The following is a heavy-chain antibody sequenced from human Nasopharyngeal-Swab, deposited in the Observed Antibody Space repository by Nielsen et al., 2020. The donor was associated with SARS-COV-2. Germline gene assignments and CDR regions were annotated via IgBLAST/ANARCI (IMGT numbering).Heavy chain of an antibody. Sequence: GGPLRLSCAASGFTFSSNAMSGVRQAPGKGMEWVSAISGSGGSTYYADSVKGRFTISRDNSKNTLYLQMNSLRAEDTAVYYCAKYYGDYPYYYYYMDVWGKGTTVTVSS. CDR3: AKYYGDYPYYYYYMDV. D-gene: IGHD4-17*01. J-gene: IGHJ6*03. CDR2: ISGSGGST. V-gene: IGHV3-23*01. CDR1: GFTFSSNA.